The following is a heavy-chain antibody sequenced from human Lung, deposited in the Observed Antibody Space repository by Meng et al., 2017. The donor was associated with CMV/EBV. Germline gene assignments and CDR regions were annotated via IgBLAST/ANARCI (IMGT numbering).Heavy chain of an antibody. CDR1: GYRFTNYW. CDR3: ARAYNGYGYFDY. CDR2: IYPGDFDA. D-gene: IGHD5-12*01. J-gene: IGHJ4*02. V-gene: IGHV5-51*01. Sequence: XVSCKGSGYRFTNYWIGWVRQMPGKGLEWMGIIYPGDFDARYSPSFQGQVTISADKSITTAYLQWNSLRASDTGTYYCARAYNGYGYFDYWGQGTLVTVSS.